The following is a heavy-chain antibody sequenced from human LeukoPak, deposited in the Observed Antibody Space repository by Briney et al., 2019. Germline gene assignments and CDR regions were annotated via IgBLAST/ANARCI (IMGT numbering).Heavy chain of an antibody. CDR3: AWSQYDILTGFFH. V-gene: IGHV3-11*01. D-gene: IGHD3-9*01. Sequence: GSLRLSCAASGFTFSDYYMSWIRQAPGKGLEWVSYISSSGSTIYYADSVKGRFTISRDNAKNSLYLQMNSLRAEDTAVYYCAWSQYDILTGFFHWGQGTLDTVSS. CDR1: GFTFSDYY. J-gene: IGHJ4*02. CDR2: ISSSGSTI.